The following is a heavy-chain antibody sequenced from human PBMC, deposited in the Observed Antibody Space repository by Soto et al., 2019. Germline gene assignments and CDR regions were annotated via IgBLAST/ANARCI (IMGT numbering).Heavy chain of an antibody. CDR2: ISGFNGNT. V-gene: IGHV1-18*01. J-gene: IGHJ4*02. Sequence: APVKVSCKASGYTFNFYGITWLRQSPGQGLEWMGWISGFNGNTNYAADLQGRVTMTTDTSTSTAYMELRGLRSDDTAVYYCARIGVSSGHESPDFDSWGQGTLVTVPQ. D-gene: IGHD3-16*01. CDR1: GYTFNFYG. CDR3: ARIGVSSGHESPDFDS.